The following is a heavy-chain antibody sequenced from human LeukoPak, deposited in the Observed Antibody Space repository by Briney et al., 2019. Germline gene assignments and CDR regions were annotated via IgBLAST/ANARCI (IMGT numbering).Heavy chain of an antibody. V-gene: IGHV4-61*02. CDR1: GGSVSSSSYY. CDR3: ASCHNFGYYYYYMDV. CDR2: IYTSGST. D-gene: IGHD3-10*01. J-gene: IGHJ6*03. Sequence: PSQTPSLTCTVSGGSVSSSSYYWSWIRPPAGKGLEWIGRIYTSGSTTYNPSLNSRVTISVDTSKNQSSLKLSSVTAADTAVYYCASCHNFGYYYYYMDVWGKGTTVTVSS.